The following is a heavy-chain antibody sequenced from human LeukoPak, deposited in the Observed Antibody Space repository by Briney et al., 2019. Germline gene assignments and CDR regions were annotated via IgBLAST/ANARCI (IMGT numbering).Heavy chain of an antibody. Sequence: SETLSLTCTVSGGSISSSSYSWGWIRQPPGKGLEWIGEINHSGSTNYNPSLKSRVTISVDTSKNQFSLKLSSVTAADTAVYYCARKPYDSSGYCANFDYWGQGTLVTVSS. V-gene: IGHV4-39*07. CDR1: GGSISSSSYS. J-gene: IGHJ4*02. CDR3: ARKPYDSSGYCANFDY. CDR2: INHSGST. D-gene: IGHD3-22*01.